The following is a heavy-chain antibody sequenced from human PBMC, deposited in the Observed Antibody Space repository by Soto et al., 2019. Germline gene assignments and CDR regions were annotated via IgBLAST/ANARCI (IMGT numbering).Heavy chain of an antibody. D-gene: IGHD1-26*01. J-gene: IGHJ6*02. CDR2: INGGGSST. CDR3: AKLGLGAPTLTDYYYYGLDV. CDR1: GFTFGSYA. Sequence: PGGSLRLSCAASGFTFGSYAMNWVRQAPGKGLEWVSGINGGGSSTYYADSVKGRVTISRDNSENTLYLQMNRLRAEDTAVYYCAKLGLGAPTLTDYYYYGLDVWGQGTTVTVSS. V-gene: IGHV3-23*01.